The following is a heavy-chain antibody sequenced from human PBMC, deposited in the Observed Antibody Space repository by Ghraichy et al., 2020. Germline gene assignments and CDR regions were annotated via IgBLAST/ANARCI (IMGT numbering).Heavy chain of an antibody. CDR1: GDSVSSKSAA. CDR2: TYYRSQWYH. Sequence: ISGDSVSSKSAAWDWIRQSPSRGLEWLGRTYYRSQWYHDYAVSVRGRIIINPDTSKNQIFLQLNSVTPEDTAVYYCAREVARYFDYWAQGTLVTVSS. V-gene: IGHV6-1*01. CDR3: AREVARYFDY. J-gene: IGHJ4*02.